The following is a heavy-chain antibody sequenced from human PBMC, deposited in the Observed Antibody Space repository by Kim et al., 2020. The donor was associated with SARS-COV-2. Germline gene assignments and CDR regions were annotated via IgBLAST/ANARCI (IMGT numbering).Heavy chain of an antibody. J-gene: IGHJ6*02. CDR1: GFTFSSYS. V-gene: IGHV3-21*01. CDR3: ASLLAGYCSGGSCSLEDGMDV. CDR2: ISSSSSYI. Sequence: GGSLRLSCAASGFTFSSYSMNWVRQAPGKGLEWVSSISSSSSYIYYADSVKGRFTISRDNAKNSLYLQMNSLRAEDTAVYYCASLLAGYCSGGSCSLEDGMDVWGQGTTVTVSS. D-gene: IGHD2-15*01.